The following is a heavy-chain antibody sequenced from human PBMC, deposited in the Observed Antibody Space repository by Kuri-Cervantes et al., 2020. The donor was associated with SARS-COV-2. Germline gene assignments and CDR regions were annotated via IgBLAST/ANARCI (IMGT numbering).Heavy chain of an antibody. Sequence: SETLSLTCAVSGYSISSGYYWGWIRQPPGKGLEWIGSIYHSGSTYYNPSLKSRVTISVDTSKNQFSLKLSSVTAADTAVYYCAGLLGFDPWGQGTLVTVSS. D-gene: IGHD2-8*02. V-gene: IGHV4-38-2*01. CDR2: IYHSGST. J-gene: IGHJ5*02. CDR1: GYSISSGYY. CDR3: AGLLGFDP.